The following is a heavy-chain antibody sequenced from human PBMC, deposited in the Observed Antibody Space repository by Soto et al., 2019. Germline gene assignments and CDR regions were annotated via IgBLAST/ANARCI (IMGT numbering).Heavy chain of an antibody. CDR1: GGTFSSYA. D-gene: IGHD6-25*01. J-gene: IGHJ4*02. CDR3: ARSYRGAAADY. Sequence: ASVKVSFKASGGTFSSYAISWVRQAPGQGLEWMGGIIPIFGTANYAQKFQGRVTITADESTSTAYMELSSLRSEDTAVYYCARSYRGAAADYWGQGTLVTVSS. V-gene: IGHV1-69*13. CDR2: IIPIFGTA.